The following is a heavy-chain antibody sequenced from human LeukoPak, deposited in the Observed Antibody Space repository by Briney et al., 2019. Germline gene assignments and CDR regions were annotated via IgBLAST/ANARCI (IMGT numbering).Heavy chain of an antibody. CDR3: ARESLTADPTLDY. CDR2: TSAYNDDT. CDR1: GYTFTSYG. D-gene: IGHD2-15*01. Sequence: ASVKVSCTASGYTFTSYGISWVRQAPGQGLEWVGRTSAYNDDTKYAQKFQGRVTMTTDPSTSTTYMELRTLRSDDTALYHCARESLTADPTLDYWGQGTLVTVSS. V-gene: IGHV1-18*01. J-gene: IGHJ4*02.